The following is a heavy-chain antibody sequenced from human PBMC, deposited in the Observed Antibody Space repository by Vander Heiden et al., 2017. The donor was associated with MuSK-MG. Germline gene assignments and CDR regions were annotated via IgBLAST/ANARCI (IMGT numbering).Heavy chain of an antibody. CDR3: ARGGWFDAFDI. Sequence: QVQLQQWGAGLLKPSETLSLTCAVYGGSFSGYYWSWIRQPPGKGLEWIGEINHSGSTNDNPSLKSRVTISVDTSKNQFSMKMSSVTAADTAVYYGARGGWFDAFDIWGQGTMVTVYS. CDR2: INHSGST. CDR1: GGSFSGYY. J-gene: IGHJ3*02. V-gene: IGHV4-34*01. D-gene: IGHD6-19*01.